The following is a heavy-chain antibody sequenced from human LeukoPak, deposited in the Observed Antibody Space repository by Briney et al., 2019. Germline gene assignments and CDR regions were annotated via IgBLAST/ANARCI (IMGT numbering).Heavy chain of an antibody. J-gene: IGHJ4*02. CDR1: GDSLGYYY. CDR2: IHYSGST. CDR3: ARGINVGATSR. V-gene: IGHV4-59*01. D-gene: IGHD1-26*01. Sequence: SETLSLTCTVSGDSLGYYYWSWVRQSPGKGLEWIGCIHYSGSTKYNPSLKSRASISVDTSRNQFSLEVTSVTAADTAVYFCARGINVGATSRWGQGTLVTVSS.